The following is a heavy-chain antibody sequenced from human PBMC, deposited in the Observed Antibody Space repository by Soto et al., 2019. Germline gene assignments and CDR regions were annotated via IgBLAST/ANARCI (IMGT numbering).Heavy chain of an antibody. V-gene: IGHV1-69*13. CDR1: GCTFSSYA. CDR3: ARDPDCTNGVCYNNWFDP. D-gene: IGHD2-8*01. Sequence: GAAVKVSCKASGCTFSSYAISCVRQAPGQVLEWMGGIIPIFGTANYAQKFQGRVTITADESTSTAYMELSSLRSEDTAVYYCARDPDCTNGVCYNNWFDPWGQGTLVTVSS. J-gene: IGHJ5*02. CDR2: IIPIFGTA.